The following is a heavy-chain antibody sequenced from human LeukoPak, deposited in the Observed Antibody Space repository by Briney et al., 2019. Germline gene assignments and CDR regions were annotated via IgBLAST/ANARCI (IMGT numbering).Heavy chain of an antibody. CDR2: IYYSGST. D-gene: IGHD6-13*01. CDR3: ARGRIAAAGHLDY. Sequence: SETLSLTCTVSGGSISSSSYYWGWIRQPPGKGLEWIGSIYYSGSTYYNPSLKSRVTISVDTSKNQFSLKPSSVTAADTAVYYCARGRIAAAGHLDYWGQGTLVTVSS. V-gene: IGHV4-39*01. J-gene: IGHJ4*02. CDR1: GGSISSSSYY.